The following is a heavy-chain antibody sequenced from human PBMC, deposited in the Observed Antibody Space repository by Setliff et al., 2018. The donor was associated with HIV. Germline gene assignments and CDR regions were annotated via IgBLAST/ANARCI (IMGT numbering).Heavy chain of an antibody. J-gene: IGHJ4*02. V-gene: IGHV1-18*01. D-gene: IGHD3-3*01. Sequence: ASVKVSCKASGYTSTSYGISWVRQAPGQGLEWMGWISAYNGNTNYAQKLQGRVTMTTDTSTSTAYMELRSLRSDDTAVYYCARDLRYSDDFWSGYSTYYFDYWGQGTLVTVSS. CDR2: ISAYNGNT. CDR3: ARDLRYSDDFWSGYSTYYFDY. CDR1: GYTSTSYG.